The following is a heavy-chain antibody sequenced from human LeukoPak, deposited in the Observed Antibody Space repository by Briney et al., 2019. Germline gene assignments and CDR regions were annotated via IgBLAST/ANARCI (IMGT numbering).Heavy chain of an antibody. V-gene: IGHV3-23*01. CDR1: GFTFTTYG. J-gene: IGHJ4*02. CDR3: ATQSY. Sequence: GGSLRLSCAASGFTFTTYGMTWVRQAPGKGLEWVSSIGAGGTNTYYADSVKGRFTISRDNSKNTLYLQMNSLRADDTAVYYCATQSYWGQGALVTVSS. CDR2: IGAGGTNT.